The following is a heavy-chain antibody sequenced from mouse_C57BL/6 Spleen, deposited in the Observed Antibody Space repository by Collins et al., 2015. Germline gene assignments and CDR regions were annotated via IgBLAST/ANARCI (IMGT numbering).Heavy chain of an antibody. V-gene: IGHV1-64*01. CDR1: GYTFTSYW. CDR3: ARGYDYPYFYAMDY. Sequence: QVQLQQPGAELVKPGASVKLSCKASGYTFTSYWMHWVKQRPGQGLEWIGTIHPNSGSTNNNEKFKSKATLTVDKSSSTAYMQLSSLTSEDSAVYYCARGYDYPYFYAMDYWGQGTSVTDSS. CDR2: IHPNSGST. D-gene: IGHD2-4*01. J-gene: IGHJ4*01.